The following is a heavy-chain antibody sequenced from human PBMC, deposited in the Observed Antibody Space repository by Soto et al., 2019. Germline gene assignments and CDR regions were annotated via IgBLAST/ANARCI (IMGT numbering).Heavy chain of an antibody. D-gene: IGHD4-4*01. J-gene: IGHJ6*02. CDR1: GYTFTSYG. CDR3: ARLSTVPIRYYYYGMDV. CDR2: ISAYNGNT. V-gene: IGHV1-18*01. Sequence: ASVKVFCKASGYTFTSYGISWVRQAPGQGLEWMGWISAYNGNTNYAQKLQGRVTMTTDTSTSTAYMGVRSLRSEDPAVYYCARLSTVPIRYYYYGMDVWGQGTTVIVYS.